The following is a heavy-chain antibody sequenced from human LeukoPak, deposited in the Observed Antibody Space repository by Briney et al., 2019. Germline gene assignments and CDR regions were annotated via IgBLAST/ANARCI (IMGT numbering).Heavy chain of an antibody. J-gene: IGHJ4*02. D-gene: IGHD1-14*01. V-gene: IGHV3-30*02. CDR3: AKRTATTEFDY. Sequence: DSVKGRFTISRDNSKNTLYLEMNSLSAEDTAVYYCAKRTATTEFDYWGQGALVTVSS.